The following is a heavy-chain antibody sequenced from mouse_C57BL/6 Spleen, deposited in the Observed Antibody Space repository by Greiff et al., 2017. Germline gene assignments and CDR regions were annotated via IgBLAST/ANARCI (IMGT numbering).Heavy chain of an antibody. V-gene: IGHV1-69*01. CDR3: ARGADASIFYAMDY. Sequence: QVQLQQPVAELVMPGASVKLSCKASGYTFTSSCMHWVKQRPGQGLEWIGEIDPSDSYTNYNQKFKGKSTLTVDKSSSTAYMQLSSLTSEDSAVYYCARGADASIFYAMDYWGQGTSVTVSS. CDR1: GYTFTSSC. CDR2: IDPSDSYT. J-gene: IGHJ4*01. D-gene: IGHD3-3*01.